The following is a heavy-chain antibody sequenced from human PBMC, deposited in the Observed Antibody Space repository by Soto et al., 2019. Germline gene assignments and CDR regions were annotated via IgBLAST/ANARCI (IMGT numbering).Heavy chain of an antibody. J-gene: IGHJ4*02. CDR1: GGSVSSNY. CDR3: ARHATRSYDY. V-gene: IGHV4-59*08. Sequence: TLSLTCTVSGGSVSSNYWSWIRQPPGKALECIGYIYYNGNTNYNPSLKSRVTISVDTSKNQFTLNLNSVTAADTAVYYCARHATRSYDYWGQGTLVTVSS. CDR2: IYYNGNT.